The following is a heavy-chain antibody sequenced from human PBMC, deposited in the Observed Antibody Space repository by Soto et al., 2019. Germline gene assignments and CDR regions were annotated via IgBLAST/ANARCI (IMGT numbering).Heavy chain of an antibody. V-gene: IGHV4-34*01. CDR3: ARGPPRHYDFWSGYYHPHYYYYGMDV. J-gene: IGHJ6*02. D-gene: IGHD3-3*01. CDR2: INHSGST. Sequence: PSETLSLTCAVYGGSFSGYYWSWIRQPPGKGLEWIGEINHSGSTNYNPSLKSRVTISVDTSKNQFSLKLSSVTAADTAVYYCARGPPRHYDFWSGYYHPHYYYYGMDVWGQGTTVTVSS. CDR1: GGSFSGYY.